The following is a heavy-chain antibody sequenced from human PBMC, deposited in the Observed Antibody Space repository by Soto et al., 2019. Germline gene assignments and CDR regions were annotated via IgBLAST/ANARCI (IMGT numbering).Heavy chain of an antibody. Sequence: ASVKVSCKTSGYRFTRYGLHWVRQAPGQGLEWMGYINAGNGDTKYSQTFQGRVTITSDTSATTVYMDLSSLRSGDTAIYYCLTQSFAYSDRSFDYWGQGTLVTVSS. D-gene: IGHD4-4*01. CDR2: INAGNGDT. CDR1: GYRFTRYG. CDR3: LTQSFAYSDRSFDY. V-gene: IGHV1-3*01. J-gene: IGHJ4*02.